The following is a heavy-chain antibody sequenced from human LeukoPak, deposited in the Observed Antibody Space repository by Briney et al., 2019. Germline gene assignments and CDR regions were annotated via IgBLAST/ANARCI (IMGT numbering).Heavy chain of an antibody. D-gene: IGHD3-10*01. V-gene: IGHV4-59*11. CDR2: IYYSGST. J-gene: IGHJ4*02. CDR1: GGSISSHY. Sequence: PSETLSLTCTVSGGSISSHYWSWTRQPPGKGLEWIGYIYYSGSTNYNPSLKSRVTISVDTSKNQFSLKLSSVTAADTAVYYCARNYGSGSYYGYWGQGTLVTVSS. CDR3: ARNYGSGSYYGY.